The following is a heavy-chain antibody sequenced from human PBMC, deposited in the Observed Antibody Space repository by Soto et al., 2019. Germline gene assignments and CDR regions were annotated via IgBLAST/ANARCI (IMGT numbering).Heavy chain of an antibody. CDR3: TRGGTQLWFDP. V-gene: IGHV1-18*01. J-gene: IGHJ5*02. CDR2: ISPYSGDT. Sequence: QVQLFQSGTEVQKPGGSVKVSCKASGYTFTSYDISWVRQAPGQGLEWMGWISPYSGDTNYAQTLQGRVTMTIDTSTSTAYMELRSLRSDDPDVYYCTRGGTQLWFDPWGQGTLVTVSS. D-gene: IGHD3-10*01. CDR1: GYTFTSYD.